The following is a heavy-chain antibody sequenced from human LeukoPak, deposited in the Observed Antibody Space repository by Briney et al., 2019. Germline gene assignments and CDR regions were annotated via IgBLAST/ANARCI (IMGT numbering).Heavy chain of an antibody. CDR1: GFTFSSYC. CDR2: IKQDGSEK. J-gene: IGHJ4*02. V-gene: IGHV3-7*03. CDR3: ARIEDCDSLSGYYLGAFDY. D-gene: IGHD3-9*01. Sequence: GGSLRLSCAASGFTFSSYCMRWVRQAPGKGLEWVANIKQDGSEKYYVDSVKGRFTISRDNAKNSLYLQMNSLRAEDTAVYYCARIEDCDSLSGYYLGAFDYWGQGTLVTVSS.